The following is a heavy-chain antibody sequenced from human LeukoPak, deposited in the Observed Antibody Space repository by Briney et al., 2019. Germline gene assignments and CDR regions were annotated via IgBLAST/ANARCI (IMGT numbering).Heavy chain of an antibody. D-gene: IGHD3-22*01. CDR3: ARSHRSSGYYGDAFDI. CDR2: ISSSSSTI. Sequence: GGSLRLSCAAFGFTFSSYSMNWVRQAPGKGLEWVSYISSSSSTIYYADSVKGRFTISRDNAKNSLYLQMNSLRAEDTAVYYCARSHRSSGYYGDAFDIWGQGTMVTVSS. J-gene: IGHJ3*02. CDR1: GFTFSSYS. V-gene: IGHV3-48*01.